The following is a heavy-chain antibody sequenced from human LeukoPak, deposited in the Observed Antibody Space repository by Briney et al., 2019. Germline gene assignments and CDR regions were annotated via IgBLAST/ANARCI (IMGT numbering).Heavy chain of an antibody. CDR1: GGSFSGYY. J-gene: IGHJ5*02. Sequence: KPSETLSLTCAVYGGSFSGYYWSWIRQPPGKGLEWIGEINHSGSTNYNPSLKSRVTISVDTSKNQFSLKLSSVTAADTAVYYCARGSAAAAVRWFDPWGQGTLVTVSS. CDR2: INHSGST. D-gene: IGHD6-25*01. CDR3: ARGSAAAAVRWFDP. V-gene: IGHV4-34*01.